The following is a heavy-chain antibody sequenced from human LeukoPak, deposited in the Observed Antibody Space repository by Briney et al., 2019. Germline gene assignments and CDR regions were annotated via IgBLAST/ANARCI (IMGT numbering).Heavy chain of an antibody. J-gene: IGHJ6*02. Sequence: PGGSLRLACAASGFTFSSYAMTWVRQAPGKGLEWVSGISVSGGSTYYADSVKGRFTISRDNSKNTLYLQMTSLRAEDTAVYYCAKDFASGWLNTFYYYTMDVWGQGTTVTVSS. V-gene: IGHV3-23*01. CDR3: AKDFASGWLNTFYYYTMDV. D-gene: IGHD6-19*01. CDR2: ISVSGGST. CDR1: GFTFSSYA.